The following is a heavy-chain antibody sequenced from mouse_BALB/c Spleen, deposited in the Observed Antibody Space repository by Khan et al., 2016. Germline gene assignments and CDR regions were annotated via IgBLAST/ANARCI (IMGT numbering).Heavy chain of an antibody. CDR3: AREGRNYDYAMDY. V-gene: IGHV1S137*01. J-gene: IGHJ4*01. CDR2: ISSYYGDT. D-gene: IGHD2-1*01. CDR1: GYTFTDYA. Sequence: QVQLQQSGAELVRPGVSVKISCKGSGYTFTDYAMHWVKQSHAQSLEWIGVISSYYGDTAYNQTFTGTAKMTVDQSSRTAYMELARLTSEDSAIYYCAREGRNYDYAMDYWGQGTSVTGSA.